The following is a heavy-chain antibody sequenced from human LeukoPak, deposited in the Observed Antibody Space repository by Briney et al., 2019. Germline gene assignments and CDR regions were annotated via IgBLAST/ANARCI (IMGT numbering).Heavy chain of an antibody. J-gene: IGHJ4*02. V-gene: IGHV3-30*18. CDR1: GFTFSSYG. D-gene: IGHD2-2*01. Sequence: GGSLRLSCAASGFTFSSYGMHWVRQAPGKGLERVAVISYDGSNKYYADSVKGRFTISRDNSKNTLYLQMNSLRAEDTAVYYCAKDALGYCSSTSCYAGCDYWGQGTLVTVSS. CDR3: AKDALGYCSSTSCYAGCDY. CDR2: ISYDGSNK.